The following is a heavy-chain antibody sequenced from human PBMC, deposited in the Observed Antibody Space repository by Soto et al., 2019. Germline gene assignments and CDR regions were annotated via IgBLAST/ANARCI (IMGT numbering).Heavy chain of an antibody. J-gene: IGHJ4*02. Sequence: SETXSLTCSVSGGSISSSSYYWGWIRQPPGKGLEWIGSIYYSGSTYYNPSLKSRVTISVDTSKNQFSLKLSSVTAADTAVYYCARHRTTLRYFDEPLHWGQGTLVTVSS. CDR2: IYYSGST. D-gene: IGHD3-9*01. V-gene: IGHV4-39*01. CDR1: GGSISSSSYY. CDR3: ARHRTTLRYFDEPLH.